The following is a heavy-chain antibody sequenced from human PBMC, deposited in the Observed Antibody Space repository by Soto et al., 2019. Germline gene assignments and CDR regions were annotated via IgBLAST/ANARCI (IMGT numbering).Heavy chain of an antibody. CDR2: IIPKFGTT. D-gene: IGHD6-19*01. CDR1: GGTFSTYP. J-gene: IGHJ5*02. Sequence: QVQLVQSGAEVKKPGSSVKVSCKASGGTFSTYPINWVRQAPGQGLEYMGGIIPKFGTTNYAQKFRGTVTITADESTSTAYMELNNLRSEDPAVYYCPRGASNSTGCYIWFDPWGQGTLVTVSS. CDR3: PRGASNSTGCYIWFDP. V-gene: IGHV1-69*01.